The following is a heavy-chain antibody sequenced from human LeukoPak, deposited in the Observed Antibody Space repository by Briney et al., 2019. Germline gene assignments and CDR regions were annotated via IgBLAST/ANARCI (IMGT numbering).Heavy chain of an antibody. D-gene: IGHD2-2*01. CDR2: IYYSGST. J-gene: IGHJ6*03. Sequence: SETLSLTCAVYGGSFSGYYWSWIRQPPGKGLEYIGYIYYSGSTNYNPSLKSRVTISVDASKSQFSLKLSSVTAADTAVYYCARLTRYCSSTSCYLGFPYYMDVWGKGTTVTVSS. CDR1: GGSFSGYY. V-gene: IGHV4-59*01. CDR3: ARLTRYCSSTSCYLGFPYYMDV.